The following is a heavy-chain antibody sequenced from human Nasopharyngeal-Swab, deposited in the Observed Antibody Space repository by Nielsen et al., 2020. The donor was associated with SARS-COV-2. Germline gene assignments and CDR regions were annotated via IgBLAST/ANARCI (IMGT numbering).Heavy chain of an antibody. J-gene: IGHJ6*02. D-gene: IGHD5-18*01. CDR2: ISSSSSTI. V-gene: IGHV3-48*02. CDR3: AREGGYRYGYRLYYYYGMDV. Sequence: VRQAPGKGLGWVSYISSSSSTIYYADSVKGRFTISRDNAKNSLYLQMNSLRDEDSAVYYCAREGGYRYGYRLYYYYGMDVWGQGTTVTVSS.